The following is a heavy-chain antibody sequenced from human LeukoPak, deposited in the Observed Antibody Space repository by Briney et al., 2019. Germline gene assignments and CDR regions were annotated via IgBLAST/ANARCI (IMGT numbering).Heavy chain of an antibody. CDR2: IYYSGST. CDR1: GGSISSHY. J-gene: IGHJ4*02. Sequence: PSETLSLTCTVSGGSISSHYWSWIRQPPGKGLEWIGYIYYSGSTNYNPSLKSRVTISVDTSKNQFSLKLSSVTAADTAVYYCARHFVPEYSSSWYYFDYWGQGTLVTVSS. V-gene: IGHV4-59*08. CDR3: ARHFVPEYSSSWYYFDY. D-gene: IGHD6-13*01.